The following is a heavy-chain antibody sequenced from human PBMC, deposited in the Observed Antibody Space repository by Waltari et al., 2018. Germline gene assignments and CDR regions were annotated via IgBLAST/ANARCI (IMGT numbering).Heavy chain of an antibody. J-gene: IGHJ4*02. D-gene: IGHD5-12*01. V-gene: IGHV3-9*01. CDR1: GFTFAAYA. CDR3: AKMATITSVVDY. CDR2: ISWNSGSI. Sequence: EVQLVESGGGLVQPGRSLRLSCAASGFTFAAYALHWVRQAPGKGLEWVAGISWNSGSIGYADSVKGRFTISRDNAKNSLYLQMNSLRAEDTALYYCAKMATITSVVDYWGQGTLVTVSS.